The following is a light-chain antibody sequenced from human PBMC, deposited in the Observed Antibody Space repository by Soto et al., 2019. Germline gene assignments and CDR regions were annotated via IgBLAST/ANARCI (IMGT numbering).Light chain of an antibody. CDR2: ANT. CDR1: SSNIGATYD. J-gene: IGLJ3*02. Sequence: QAVVTQPPSVSGAPGQRVTISCTGSSSNIGATYDVHWYQQLPGTAPKLLIYANTNRPSGVPDRFSGSKSGNTASLTISGLQAEDEADYYCCSYAGSYMVFGGGTKLTVL. V-gene: IGLV1-40*01. CDR3: CSYAGSYMV.